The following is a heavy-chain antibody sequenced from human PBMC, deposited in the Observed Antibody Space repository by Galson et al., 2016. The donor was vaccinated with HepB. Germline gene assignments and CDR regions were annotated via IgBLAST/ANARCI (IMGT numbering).Heavy chain of an antibody. V-gene: IGHV3-33*01. CDR2: IWYDGSNK. CDR1: GFTFSSYG. D-gene: IGHD6-13*01. Sequence: SLRLSCAASGFTFSSYGMHWVRQAPGKGLEWAAVIWYDGSNKYYADSVKGRFTISRDTSKNTLYLQMNSLRAEDTAVYYCAREGLAAAGLGYWGQGTLVTVSS. CDR3: AREGLAAAGLGY. J-gene: IGHJ4*02.